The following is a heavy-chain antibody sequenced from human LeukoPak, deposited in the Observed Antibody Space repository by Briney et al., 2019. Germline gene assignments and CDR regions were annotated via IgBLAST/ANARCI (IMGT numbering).Heavy chain of an antibody. Sequence: GGSLRLSCTVSGFTFSNYAMSWVRQAPGKGLEGVSAISGSGGNTYYADSVKGRFTISRDNSKNTLYLQMNSLRAEDTAVYYCARSVVGATTGGGDYWGQGTLVTVSS. D-gene: IGHD1-26*01. J-gene: IGHJ4*02. CDR2: ISGSGGNT. CDR1: GFTFSNYA. CDR3: ARSVVGATTGGGDY. V-gene: IGHV3-23*01.